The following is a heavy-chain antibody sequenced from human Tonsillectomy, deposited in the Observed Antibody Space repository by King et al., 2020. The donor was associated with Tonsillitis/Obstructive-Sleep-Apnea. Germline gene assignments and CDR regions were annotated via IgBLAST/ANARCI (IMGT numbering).Heavy chain of an antibody. D-gene: IGHD2-2*01. Sequence: QLQESGPGLVKPSETLSLTCTVSGGSISSYYWSWIRQPPGKGLDWSGYIFYCGSTNYNPSLTSRVTKSVDTSKNQFSLKLSSVTAADTAVYYCARDHCSSTSCYGNYYYMDVWGKGTTVTVSS. CDR1: GGSISSYY. J-gene: IGHJ6*03. CDR3: ARDHCSSTSCYGNYYYMDV. V-gene: IGHV4-59*01. CDR2: IFYCGST.